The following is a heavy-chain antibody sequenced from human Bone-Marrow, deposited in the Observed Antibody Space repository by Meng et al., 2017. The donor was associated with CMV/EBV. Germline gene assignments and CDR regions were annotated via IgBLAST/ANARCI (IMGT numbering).Heavy chain of an antibody. Sequence: GGSLRLSCAASGFPLSRYWMHWVRQVPGKGLVWVSRINEDGSLTNYADAVEGRFTISRDNSKKTLYLQMNSLRAEDTAVYYCARGLKQWTYYYYYGMDVWGQGTTVTVSS. CDR3: ARGLKQWTYYYYYGMDV. J-gene: IGHJ6*02. CDR1: GFPLSRYW. D-gene: IGHD6-19*01. V-gene: IGHV3-74*01. CDR2: INEDGSLT.